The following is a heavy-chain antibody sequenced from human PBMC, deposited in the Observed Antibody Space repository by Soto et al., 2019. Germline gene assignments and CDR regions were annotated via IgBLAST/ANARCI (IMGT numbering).Heavy chain of an antibody. CDR2: IKQAGSEK. V-gene: IGHV3-7*01. CDR3: AREKRANGYFDY. J-gene: IGHJ4*02. Sequence: GGSLRLSCAASGFTFSAYWMSWVRQAPGKGLEWVANIKQAGSEKYYVDSVNGRFIISRDDAKNSLFLQVNSLRVEDTTVYYCAREKRANGYFDYWGQGTLVTVSS. D-gene: IGHD6-25*01. CDR1: GFTFSAYW.